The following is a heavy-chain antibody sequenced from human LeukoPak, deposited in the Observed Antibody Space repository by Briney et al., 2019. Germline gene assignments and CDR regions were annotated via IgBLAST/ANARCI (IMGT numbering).Heavy chain of an antibody. CDR1: GGSISSSSYY. V-gene: IGHV4-39*01. CDR2: IYYSGST. D-gene: IGHD3-22*01. J-gene: IGHJ4*02. Sequence: SETLSLTCTVSGGSISSSSYYWGWIRQPPGKGLEWIGSIYYSGSTYYNPSLKSRVTISVDTSKNQFSLKLSSVTAADTAVYYCARHLTYYYDSSGYYFDYWGQGTLVTVSS. CDR3: ARHLTYYYDSSGYYFDY.